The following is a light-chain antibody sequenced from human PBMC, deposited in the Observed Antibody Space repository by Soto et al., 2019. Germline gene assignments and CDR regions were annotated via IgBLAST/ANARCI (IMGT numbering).Light chain of an antibody. CDR1: SGDIGGYKF. Sequence: QSALTQPASVSGSPGQSITISCTGTSGDIGGYKFVSWFQQHPGKVPKLIIYEGTERPSGVSNRFSASKSGNTASLTISGLQPEDEADYYCCSYAGPSTIFGGGTKLTVL. CDR3: CSYAGPSTI. V-gene: IGLV2-23*01. J-gene: IGLJ2*01. CDR2: EGT.